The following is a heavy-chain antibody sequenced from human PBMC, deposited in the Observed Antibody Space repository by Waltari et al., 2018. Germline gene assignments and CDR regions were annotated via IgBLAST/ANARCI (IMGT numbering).Heavy chain of an antibody. CDR3: TTLDAPWGG. CDR1: GFGFTAAW. D-gene: IGHD7-27*01. J-gene: IGHJ4*01. V-gene: IGHV3-15*01. CDR2: IKSQNDGATT. Sequence: EVQMVESGGGSVKPGDSLRLSCVASGFGFTAAWLTWVRQAPWKGLEWVGRIKSQNDGATTDFAASVRGRFSISRDDSQNMVFLQMNSLRVEDTALYYCTTLDAPWGGWGHGTLVTVSS.